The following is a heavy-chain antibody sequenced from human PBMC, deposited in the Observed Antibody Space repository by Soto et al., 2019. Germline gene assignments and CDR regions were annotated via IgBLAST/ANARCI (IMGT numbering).Heavy chain of an antibody. D-gene: IGHD2-21*01. J-gene: IGHJ4*02. CDR2: VNSDGSIT. V-gene: IGHV3-74*01. CDR1: GFTFDSYW. CDR3: ATSKGAVVISPYFFDY. Sequence: DLEESGGGLVQPGGSLRLSCAASGFTFDSYWMYWVRQAPGKGLVWVSRVNSDGSITTYADSVKGRFTISRDNAKNTLSLQMNCLRVEDTALCYCATSKGAVVISPYFFDYWGQGALVTVSS.